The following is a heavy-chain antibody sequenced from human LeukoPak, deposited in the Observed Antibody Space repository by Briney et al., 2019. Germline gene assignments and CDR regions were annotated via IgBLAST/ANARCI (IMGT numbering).Heavy chain of an antibody. V-gene: IGHV4-59*08. CDR1: GGSISSYY. J-gene: IGHJ4*02. CDR3: ATADTAMVIDY. Sequence: PSETLSLTCTVSGGSISSYYWSWIRQPPGKGLEWIGYIYYSGSTNHNPSLKSRVTISVDTSKNQFSLKLSSVTAADTAVYYCATADTAMVIDYWGQGTLVTVSS. D-gene: IGHD5-18*01. CDR2: IYYSGST.